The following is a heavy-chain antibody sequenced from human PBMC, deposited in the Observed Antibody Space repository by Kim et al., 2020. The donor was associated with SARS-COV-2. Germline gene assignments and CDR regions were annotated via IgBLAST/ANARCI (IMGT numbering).Heavy chain of an antibody. CDR2: IIPIFGTA. CDR3: LMSEDSYYDSCIDV. V-gene: IGHV1-69*13. CDR1: RGTFSSDA. J-gene: IGHJ6*02. Sequence: SVKVSCKASRGTFSSDAISWVRQAPGQGLEWMGGIIPIFGTAYNSPKFLGRVTITADESTITAYMELSSLRSVDTDVYYLLMSEDSYYDSCIDVWGQG. D-gene: IGHD2-15*01.